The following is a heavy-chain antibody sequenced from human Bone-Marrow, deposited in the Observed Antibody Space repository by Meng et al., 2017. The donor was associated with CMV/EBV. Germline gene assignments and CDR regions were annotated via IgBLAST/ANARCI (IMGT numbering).Heavy chain of an antibody. J-gene: IGHJ6*02. D-gene: IGHD5-18*01. Sequence: GESLKISCAASGFTFSDYYMSWIRQAPGKGLEWVSYISSSGSTIYYADSVKGRFTISRDNAKNSLYLQMNSLRAEDTAVYYCARDSVGYSYGIRPDYYGMDVWGQGTTVTVSS. V-gene: IGHV3-11*04. CDR1: GFTFSDYY. CDR3: ARDSVGYSYGIRPDYYGMDV. CDR2: ISSSGSTI.